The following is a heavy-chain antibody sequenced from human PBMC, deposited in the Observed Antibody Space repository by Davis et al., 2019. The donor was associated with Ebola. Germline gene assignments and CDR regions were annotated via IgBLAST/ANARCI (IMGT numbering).Heavy chain of an antibody. J-gene: IGHJ4*02. V-gene: IGHV3-48*03. CDR2: ISSSGSTI. CDR3: ERVSSGWSTFDY. Sequence: GESLKIPCAASGFTFSSYEMNWVRQAPGKGLEWVSYISSSGSTIYYADSVKGRFTISRDNAKNTLYLQMNSLRAEETAGYYCERVSSGWSTFDYWGQGTLVTVSS. CDR1: GFTFSSYE. D-gene: IGHD6-19*01.